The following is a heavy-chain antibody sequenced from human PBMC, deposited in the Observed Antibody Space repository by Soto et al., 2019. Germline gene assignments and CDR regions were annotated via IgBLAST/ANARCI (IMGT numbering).Heavy chain of an antibody. CDR1: GACISSGDYY. V-gene: IGHV4-31*03. J-gene: IGHJ5*02. CDR3: ASIYDSSGYYYGNNWFDP. Sequence: PSETLSLTCSVSGACISSGDYYWSWIRQHPGKGLEWIGYIYDSGSTYYNPSLKSRVTISVDTSKNQFSLKLSSVTAADTAVYYCASIYDSSGYYYGNNWFDPWGQGNLVTVS. D-gene: IGHD3-22*01. CDR2: IYDSGST.